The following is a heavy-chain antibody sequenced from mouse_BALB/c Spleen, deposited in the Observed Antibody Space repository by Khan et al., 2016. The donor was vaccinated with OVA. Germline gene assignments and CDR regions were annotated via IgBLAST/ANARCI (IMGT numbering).Heavy chain of an antibody. CDR1: GYSFTGYN. CDR3: ARSTWYFDV. Sequence: QLQESGPELEKPGASVKISCKASGYSFTGYNMNWVKQSNGKSLEWIGNIDPYYGGISYNQKFKGKATLTVDKSYRTAYMQLKSLTSEESAVYYCARSTWYFDVWGAGTTVTVSS. V-gene: IGHV1-39*01. CDR2: IDPYYGGI. J-gene: IGHJ1*01.